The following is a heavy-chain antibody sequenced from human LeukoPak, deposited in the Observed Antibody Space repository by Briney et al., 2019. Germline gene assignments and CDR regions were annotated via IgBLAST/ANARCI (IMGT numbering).Heavy chain of an antibody. CDR1: GGSISSGSYY. J-gene: IGHJ2*01. Sequence: PSETLSLTCTVSGGSISSGSYYWSWIRQPAGKGLEWIGRIYTSGSTNYNPSLKSRVTISVDTSKNQFSLKLNSVTAADTAVYSCARGPAGYYYWYFDLWGRGTLVTVSS. V-gene: IGHV4-61*02. CDR2: IYTSGST. D-gene: IGHD3-22*01. CDR3: ARGPAGYYYWYFDL.